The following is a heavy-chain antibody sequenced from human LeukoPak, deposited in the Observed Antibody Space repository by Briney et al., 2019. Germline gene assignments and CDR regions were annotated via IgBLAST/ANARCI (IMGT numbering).Heavy chain of an antibody. D-gene: IGHD5-12*01. CDR3: ARVGGYSGYNFDY. Sequence: ASVKVSCKDSGYTFTGYYIHWVRQAPGQGLEWMGRINPNSGGTNYVQKFQGRVTMTRDTSISTAYMELSRLRSDDTAVYYCARVGGYSGYNFDYWGQGTLVTVSS. J-gene: IGHJ4*02. CDR2: INPNSGGT. V-gene: IGHV1-2*06. CDR1: GYTFTGYY.